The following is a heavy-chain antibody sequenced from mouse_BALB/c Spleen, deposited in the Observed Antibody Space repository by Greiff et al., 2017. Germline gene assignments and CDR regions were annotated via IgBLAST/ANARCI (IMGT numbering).Heavy chain of an antibody. Sequence: EVQRVESGPGLVKPSQSLSLTCTVTGYSITSDYAWNWIRQFPGNKLEWMGYISYSGSTSYNPSLKSRISITRDTSKNQFFLQLNSVTTEDTAKYYCARNYKYCLFAYGGQGTVVTVAA. CDR2: ISYSGST. CDR3: ARNYKYCLFAY. D-gene: IGHD2-14*01. J-gene: IGHJ3*01. V-gene: IGHV3-2*02. CDR1: GYSITSDYA.